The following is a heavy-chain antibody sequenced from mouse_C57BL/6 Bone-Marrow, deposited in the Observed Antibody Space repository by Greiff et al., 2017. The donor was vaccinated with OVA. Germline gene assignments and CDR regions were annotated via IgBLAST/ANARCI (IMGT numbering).Heavy chain of an antibody. Sequence: VKLVESGPELVKPGASVKISCKASGYAFSSSWMNWVKQRPGKGLEWIGRIYPGDGDTNYNGKFKGKATLTADTSSSTAYMQLSRLTSEDSAVYFWARSYDYGEAYWGQGTLVTVSA. CDR1: GYAFSSSW. J-gene: IGHJ3*01. CDR2: IYPGDGDT. D-gene: IGHD2-4*01. CDR3: ARSYDYGEAY. V-gene: IGHV1-82*01.